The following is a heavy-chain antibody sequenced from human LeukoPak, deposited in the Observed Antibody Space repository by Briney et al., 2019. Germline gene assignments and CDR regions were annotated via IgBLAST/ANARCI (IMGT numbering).Heavy chain of an antibody. Sequence: GGSLRLSCTASGFTFGDYAMSWVRQAPGKGLEWVGCIRSKAYGGTTEYAASVKGRFTISRDDSKSIAYLQMNSLKTEDTAVYYCTRIRPPPDFWSGYNIDYWGQGTLVTVSS. J-gene: IGHJ4*02. CDR1: GFTFGDYA. V-gene: IGHV3-49*04. D-gene: IGHD3-3*01. CDR3: TRIRPPPDFWSGYNIDY. CDR2: IRSKAYGGTT.